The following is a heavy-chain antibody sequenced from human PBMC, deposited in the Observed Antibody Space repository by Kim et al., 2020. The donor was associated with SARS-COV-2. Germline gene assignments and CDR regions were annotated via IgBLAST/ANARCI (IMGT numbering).Heavy chain of an antibody. J-gene: IGHJ5*02. V-gene: IGHV4-59*11. Sequence: SETLSLTCSVSADSFFNHYWTWIRQPPGKGMEWIGNIYPTGKTNYNPSLKSRVTLSVDTSKNQFSLKMTSVTDADTATYYCVRQKGNWLDAWGQGALVTVSS. CDR1: ADSFFNHY. CDR3: VRQKGNWLDA. CDR2: IYPTGKT.